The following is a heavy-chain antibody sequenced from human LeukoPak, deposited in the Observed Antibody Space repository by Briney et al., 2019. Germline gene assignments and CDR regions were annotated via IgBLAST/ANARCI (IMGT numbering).Heavy chain of an antibody. D-gene: IGHD1-1*01. CDR1: VGSISSYF. J-gene: IGHJ4*02. CDR2: IYHSWGT. Sequence: SETLSLTCTVCVGSISSYFWRWIRQPPGRGLEGVGYIYHSWGTNYNPSLQSQVTKSVDTSKTQFSLKLSSVTAADTAVYYCARHWSTGTSYYRFDYWGQGTLVTVSS. CDR3: ARHWSTGTSYYRFDY. V-gene: IGHV4-59*08.